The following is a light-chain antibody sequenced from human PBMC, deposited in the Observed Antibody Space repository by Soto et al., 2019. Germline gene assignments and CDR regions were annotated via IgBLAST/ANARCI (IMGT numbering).Light chain of an antibody. J-gene: IGLJ2*01. CDR3: AAWDDSPSGVV. CDR2: SNH. Sequence: QSVLTQPPSASGTPGQRVTIFCSGSSSNIGRNSVYWYQQLPGTAPKLLIYSNHQRPSGVPDRFSGSKSATSASLAISGLRSEDEANYYCAAWDDSPSGVVFGGGTKLTVL. V-gene: IGLV1-47*02. CDR1: SSNIGRNS.